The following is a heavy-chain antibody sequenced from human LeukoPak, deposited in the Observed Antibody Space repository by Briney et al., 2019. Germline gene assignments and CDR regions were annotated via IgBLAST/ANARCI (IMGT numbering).Heavy chain of an antibody. CDR2: IHYSGGT. D-gene: IGHD6-13*01. Sequence: SETLSLTCTVSGGSVTTYYWGWVRQRPGKGLEWIGYIHYSGGTSYSPSLKSRATISMETTNNPFSLKLTCATAAEPAVYYWARYAADGRTLENWGEGTLVTVSP. J-gene: IGHJ1*01. CDR3: ARYAADGRTLEN. CDR1: GGSVTTYY. V-gene: IGHV4-59*02.